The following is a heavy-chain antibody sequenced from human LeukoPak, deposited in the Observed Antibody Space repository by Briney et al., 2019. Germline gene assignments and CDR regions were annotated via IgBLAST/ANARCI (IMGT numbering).Heavy chain of an antibody. CDR1: GDSINSGGYY. D-gene: IGHD3-3*01. CDR2: ISYSGST. J-gene: IGHJ5*02. CDR3: ARAITIFGVVTPFDP. Sequence: SETLSLTCTVSGDSINSGGYYWSWIRQHPGTGLEWIGYISYSGSTYYNPSLKSRVTISIDTSKNQFSLKLSSVTAADTAVYYCARAITIFGVVTPFDPWGQGTLVTVSS. V-gene: IGHV4-31*03.